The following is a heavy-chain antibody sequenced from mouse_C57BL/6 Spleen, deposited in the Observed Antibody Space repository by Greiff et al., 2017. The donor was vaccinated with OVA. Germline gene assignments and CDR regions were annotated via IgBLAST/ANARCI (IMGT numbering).Heavy chain of an antibody. J-gene: IGHJ2*01. CDR1: GFTFTDYY. CDR3: ARHYYGLDY. V-gene: IGHV7-3*01. D-gene: IGHD1-1*01. Sequence: EVKLVESGGGLVQPGGSLSLSCAASGFTFTDYYMSWVRQPPGKALEWLGFIRNKANGYTTEYSASVKGRFTISRDNSQSILYLQMNALRAEDSSTCYCARHYYGLDYWGQGTTLTVSS. CDR2: IRNKANGYTT.